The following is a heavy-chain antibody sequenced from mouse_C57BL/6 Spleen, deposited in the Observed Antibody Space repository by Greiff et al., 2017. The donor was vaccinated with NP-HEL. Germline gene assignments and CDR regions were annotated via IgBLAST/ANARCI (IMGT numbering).Heavy chain of an antibody. V-gene: IGHV1-66*01. J-gene: IGHJ4*01. D-gene: IGHD1-1*01. CDR3: AKNYGRDYAMDY. CDR1: GYSFTSYY. Sequence: VQRVESGPELVKPGASVKISCKASGYSFTSYYIHWVKQRPGQGLEWIGWIYPGSGNTKYNEKFKGKAPLTADTSSSTAYMQLSSLTSEDSAVYYCAKNYGRDYAMDYWGQGTSVTVSS. CDR2: IYPGSGNT.